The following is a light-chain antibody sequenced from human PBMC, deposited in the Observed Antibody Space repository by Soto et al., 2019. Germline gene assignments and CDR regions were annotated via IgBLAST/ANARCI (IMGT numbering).Light chain of an antibody. CDR1: SSDVGYYNR. CDR2: EVS. V-gene: IGLV2-18*02. Sequence: QSVLTQPPSVSGSPGQSVTISCTGTSSDVGYYNRVSWYQQPPGTAPKLMVFEVSNRPSGVPDRFSGSKSGNTASLTISGLQAEDEADYYCSSYTTSSTVVFGGGTQLTVL. CDR3: SSYTTSSTVV. J-gene: IGLJ2*01.